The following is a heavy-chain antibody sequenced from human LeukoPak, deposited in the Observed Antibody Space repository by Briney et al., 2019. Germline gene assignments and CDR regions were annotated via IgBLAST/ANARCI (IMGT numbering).Heavy chain of an antibody. J-gene: IGHJ4*02. CDR3: ARDEYYYDGSAYHYYFDY. CDR1: RFTFSSYW. Sequence: GGSLRLSCAASRFTFSSYWMHWVRQAPGKGLVWVSRINSDGSSTNYADSVKGRFTISRDNAKNTLYLQMNSLRAEDSAVYYCARDEYYYDGSAYHYYFDYWGQGTLVTVSS. D-gene: IGHD3-22*01. V-gene: IGHV3-74*01. CDR2: INSDGSST.